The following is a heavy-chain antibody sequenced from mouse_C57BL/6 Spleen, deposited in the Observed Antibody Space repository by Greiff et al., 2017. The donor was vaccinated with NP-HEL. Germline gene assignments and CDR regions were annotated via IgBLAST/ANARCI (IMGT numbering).Heavy chain of an antibody. J-gene: IGHJ2*01. CDR3: ARNGYYYFDY. CDR2: INPYNGDT. Sequence: DVKLQESGPELVKPGDSVKISCKASGYSFTGYFMNWVMQSHGKSLEWIGRINPYNGDTFYNQKFKGKATLIVDKSSSTAHMELRSLTSEDSAVYYCARNGYYYFDYWGQGTTLTVSS. V-gene: IGHV1-20*01. D-gene: IGHD2-3*01. CDR1: GYSFTGYF.